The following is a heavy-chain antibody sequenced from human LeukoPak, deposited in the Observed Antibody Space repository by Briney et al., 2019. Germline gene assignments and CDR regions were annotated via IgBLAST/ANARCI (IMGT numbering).Heavy chain of an antibody. V-gene: IGHV3-15*04. CDR3: LVQYFFDY. Sequence: PGGSLRLSCAASGFSFRDAYMSWVRPTPGKGLEWVGRIESKSDGGTTDYAAPVKGRCIISRDDSESTLYLELNSLKIEDTGIYYCLVQYFFDYWGQGTLVTVSS. CDR1: GFSFRDAY. CDR2: IESKSDGGTT. D-gene: IGHD2-8*02. J-gene: IGHJ4*02.